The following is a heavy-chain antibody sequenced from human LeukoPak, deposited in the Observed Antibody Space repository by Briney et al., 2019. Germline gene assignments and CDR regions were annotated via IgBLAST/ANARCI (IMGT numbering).Heavy chain of an antibody. J-gene: IGHJ4*02. Sequence: SETLSLTCTVSGGSISSSSYYWGWIRQPPGKGLEWIGSIYYSGSTYYNPSLKSRVTISVDTSKNQFSLKLSSVTAADTAVYYCARRTKTYYYGSGSYYNYWGQGTLVTVSS. CDR2: IYYSGST. CDR1: GGSISSSSYY. CDR3: ARRTKTYYYGSGSYYNY. V-gene: IGHV4-39*07. D-gene: IGHD3-10*01.